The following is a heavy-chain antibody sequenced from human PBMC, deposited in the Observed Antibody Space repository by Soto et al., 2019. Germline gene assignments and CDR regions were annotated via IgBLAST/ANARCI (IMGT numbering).Heavy chain of an antibody. D-gene: IGHD2-2*01. Sequence: QVQLVQSGAEVKKPGASVKVSCKASGYTFTGYYMHWVRQAPGQGLEWMGWINPNSGGTNYAQKFQGWVTRARDTAISTAYMELSRLRSDDTAVYYCARGVVVVPAAMYWFDPWGQGTLVTVSS. CDR2: INPNSGGT. CDR3: ARGVVVVPAAMYWFDP. J-gene: IGHJ5*02. CDR1: GYTFTGYY. V-gene: IGHV1-2*04.